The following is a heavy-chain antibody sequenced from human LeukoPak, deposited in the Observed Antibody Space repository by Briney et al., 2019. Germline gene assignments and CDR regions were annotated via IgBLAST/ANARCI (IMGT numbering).Heavy chain of an antibody. CDR2: IYYSGST. Sequence: SETLSLTCTVSGGSISSYYWSWIRQPPGKGLEWIGYIYYSGSTNYNPSLKSRVTISVDTSKNQFSLKLSSVTAADTAVYYCARQGEPNCSSTSCYIPFYYYYYMDVWGKGTTVTVSS. CDR1: GGSISSYY. V-gene: IGHV4-59*08. D-gene: IGHD2-2*02. J-gene: IGHJ6*03. CDR3: ARQGEPNCSSTSCYIPFYYYYYMDV.